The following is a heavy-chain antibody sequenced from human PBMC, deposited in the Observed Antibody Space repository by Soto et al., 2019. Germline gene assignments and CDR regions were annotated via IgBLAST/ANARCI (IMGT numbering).Heavy chain of an antibody. CDR3: ARGGQDFWSGPFDY. D-gene: IGHD3-3*01. V-gene: IGHV4-61*08. J-gene: IGHJ4*02. Sequence: SETLSLTCTVSGGSVSSGDYYWSWIRQPPGKGLEWIGNIDTSGSTNYNPSLKSRVTMSVDTSKQEFSLKLSSVTAADTALYYCARGGQDFWSGPFDYWGRGALVTVSS. CDR1: GGSVSSGDYY. CDR2: IDTSGST.